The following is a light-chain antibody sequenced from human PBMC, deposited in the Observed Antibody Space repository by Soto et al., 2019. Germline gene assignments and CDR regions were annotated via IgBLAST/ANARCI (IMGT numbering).Light chain of an antibody. CDR1: SSNVGGYKY. V-gene: IGLV2-14*01. CDR3: SSYTSRSTLV. Sequence: QSALTQPASVSGSPGQSITISCTGTSSNVGGYKYVSWYQQHPGKAPKLMIYEVSNRPSGISNRFSGSKSDNTASLTISGLRAEDEADYYCSSYTSRSTLVFGGGTKLTVL. CDR2: EVS. J-gene: IGLJ2*01.